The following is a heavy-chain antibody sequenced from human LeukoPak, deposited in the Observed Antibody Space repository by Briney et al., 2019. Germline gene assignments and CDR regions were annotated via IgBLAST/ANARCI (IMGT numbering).Heavy chain of an antibody. CDR1: GGSISSYY. V-gene: IGHV4-59*08. CDR2: IYYSGST. Sequence: SETLSLTCTVSGGSISSYYWSWIRQPPGKGLEWIGYIYYSGSTNYNPSLKSRVTISVDTSKNQFSLKLSSVTAAGTAVYYCAGRGGDAFDIWGQGTMVTVSS. J-gene: IGHJ3*02. CDR3: AGRGGDAFDI.